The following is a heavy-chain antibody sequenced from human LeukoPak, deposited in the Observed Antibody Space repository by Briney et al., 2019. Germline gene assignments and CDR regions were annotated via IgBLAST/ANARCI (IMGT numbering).Heavy chain of an antibody. CDR3: ARGVYIAAAQYGY. CDR1: GGSISTYF. Sequence: PSETLSLTCTVSGGSISTYFWTWIRQPPGKGLEWIGYIDYSAYTKYNPSLKSRVTISVDTSKNQFSLKLSSVTAADTAVYYCARGVYIAAAQYGYWGQGTLVTVSS. V-gene: IGHV4-59*01. J-gene: IGHJ4*02. CDR2: IDYSAYT. D-gene: IGHD6-13*01.